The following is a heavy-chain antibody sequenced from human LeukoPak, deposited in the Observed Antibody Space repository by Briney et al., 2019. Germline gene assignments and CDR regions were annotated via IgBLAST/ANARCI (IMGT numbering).Heavy chain of an antibody. V-gene: IGHV3-23*01. J-gene: IGHJ4*02. CDR2: ITSRGEST. CDR1: GFTFSIYA. Sequence: GGSLRLSCAASGFTFSIYAMSWVRQAPGKGLQWVSSITSRGESTWYVDSVKGRFTITRDNSENTLYLQMHSLRAVDTAVYYCARDRPNYYGSDGHYYRRDGDYWGRGTLVSVSS. D-gene: IGHD3-22*01. CDR3: ARDRPNYYGSDGHYYRRDGDY.